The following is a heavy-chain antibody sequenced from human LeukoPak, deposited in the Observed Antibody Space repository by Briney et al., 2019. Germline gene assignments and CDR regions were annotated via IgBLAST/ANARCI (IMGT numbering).Heavy chain of an antibody. Sequence: PGGSLRLSCAASGFTFSSYWMNWVRQAPGKGLEWVANINGDGRDKYYVGSVRGRFTISRDNADNALYLQMNSLRGDDTALYYCARGVDSANDWWGQGTLVTVSS. V-gene: IGHV3-7*01. CDR2: INGDGRDK. J-gene: IGHJ4*02. D-gene: IGHD1-1*01. CDR1: GFTFSSYW. CDR3: ARGVDSANDW.